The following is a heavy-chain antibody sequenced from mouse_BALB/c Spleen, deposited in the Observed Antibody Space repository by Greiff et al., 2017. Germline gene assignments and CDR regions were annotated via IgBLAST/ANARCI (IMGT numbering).Heavy chain of an antibody. V-gene: IGHV1S81*02. CDR1: GYTFTSYY. CDR2: INPSNGGT. CDR3: RRGYSGFAY. Sequence: QVQLQQPGAELVKPGASVKLSCKASGYTFTSYYMYWVKQRPGQGLEWIGGINPSNGGTNFNEKFKSKATLTVDKSSSTAYMQHSSLTSEDSAVYYGRRGYSGFAYWGQGTLVTVSA. D-gene: IGHD3-1*01. J-gene: IGHJ3*01.